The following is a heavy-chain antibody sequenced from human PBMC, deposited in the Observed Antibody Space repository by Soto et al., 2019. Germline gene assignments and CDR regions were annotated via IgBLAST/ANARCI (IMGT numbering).Heavy chain of an antibody. V-gene: IGHV1-69*01. CDR1: GGTLSSYA. CDR3: ARARVGYYDFWSGPVVHYGMDV. D-gene: IGHD3-3*01. J-gene: IGHJ6*02. Sequence: QVQLVQSGAEVKKPGSSVKVSCKASGGTLSSYAISWVRQAPGQGLERLGGIITIFGTANYGKKFQGRVTISADESTSTAYMELSSLRSEDTAVYYCARARVGYYDFWSGPVVHYGMDVWGQGTTVTVSS. CDR2: IITIFGTA.